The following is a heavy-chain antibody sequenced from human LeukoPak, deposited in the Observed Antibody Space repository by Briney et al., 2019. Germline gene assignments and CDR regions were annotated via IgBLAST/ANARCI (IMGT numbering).Heavy chain of an antibody. CDR3: AKDKARGYCSSTSCLDAFDI. CDR2: ISWNSGSI. CDR1: GGSISSYY. Sequence: LSLTCTVSGGSISSYYWSWVRQAPGKGLEWVSGISWNSGSIGYADSVKGRFTISRDNAKNSLYLQMNSLRAEDMALYYCAKDKARGYCSSTSCLDAFDIWGQGTMVTVSS. D-gene: IGHD2-2*01. V-gene: IGHV3-9*03. J-gene: IGHJ3*02.